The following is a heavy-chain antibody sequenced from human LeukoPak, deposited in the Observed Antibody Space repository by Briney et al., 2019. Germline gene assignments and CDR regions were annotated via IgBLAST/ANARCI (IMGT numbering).Heavy chain of an antibody. J-gene: IGHJ4*02. CDR1: GFTFSNAW. Sequence: GGSLRLSCAASGFTFSNAWMSWVRQAPGKGLEWVGRIKSKIDGGTTNYAAPVKGRFTISRDDSKNTLYLQMNSLKIEDTAVYYRTRIIKSGSFDYWGQGVLVTVSS. CDR2: IKSKIDGGTT. D-gene: IGHD1-26*01. CDR3: TRIIKSGSFDY. V-gene: IGHV3-15*01.